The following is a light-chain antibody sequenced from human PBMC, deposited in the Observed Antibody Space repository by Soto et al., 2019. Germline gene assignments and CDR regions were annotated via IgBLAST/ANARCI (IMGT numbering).Light chain of an antibody. V-gene: IGLV2-8*01. CDR1: SSDVGGYNY. CDR3: RSYATSNNFYFV. CDR2: EVT. J-gene: IGLJ3*02. Sequence: QSVLTQPPSASRSPGQSVTISCTGTSSDVGGYNYVSWYQQYPGRAPKLMIYEVTKRPSGVPDRFSGSKSGNTASLTVSGLQAEDEADYYCRSYATSNNFYFVFGGGSMVTVL.